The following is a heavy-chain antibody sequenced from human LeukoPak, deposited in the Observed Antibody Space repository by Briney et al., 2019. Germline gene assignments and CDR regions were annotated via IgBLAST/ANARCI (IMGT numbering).Heavy chain of an antibody. J-gene: IGHJ4*02. CDR2: MHGGNGNT. V-gene: IGHV1-2*02. CDR1: GYKFISHY. Sequence: ASVRVSCKTSGYKFISHYLQWVRQAPGLGPEWMGWMHGGNGNTRYAEKFEGRVTMTRDTSTSTAYMDLSRLTSDDTAVYYCAREGSYCVGGDCYSFDFWGQGTLVTVSS. CDR3: AREGSYCVGGDCYSFDF. D-gene: IGHD2-21*02.